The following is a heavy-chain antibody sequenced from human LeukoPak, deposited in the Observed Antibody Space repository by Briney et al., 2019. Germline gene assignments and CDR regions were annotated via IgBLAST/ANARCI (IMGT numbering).Heavy chain of an antibody. Sequence: GSLTLSCAASGFTYSSYAMSWFRQAPGKGLEWVSAISGSGGSTYYADSVKGRFTISRDNSKNTLYLQMNSLRAEDTAVYYCAKVRSRWLQPRSVYWGQGTLVTVSS. CDR3: AKVRSRWLQPRSVY. J-gene: IGHJ4*02. CDR2: ISGSGGST. CDR1: GFTYSSYA. V-gene: IGHV3-23*01. D-gene: IGHD5-24*01.